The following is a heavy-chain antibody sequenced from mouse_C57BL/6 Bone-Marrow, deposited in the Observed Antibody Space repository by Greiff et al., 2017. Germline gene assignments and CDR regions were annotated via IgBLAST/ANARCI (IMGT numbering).Heavy chain of an antibody. V-gene: IGHV5-9-1*02. CDR3: TRGPPYYSNYEWYFDV. CDR2: ISSGGDYI. CDR1: GFTFSSYA. D-gene: IGHD2-5*01. J-gene: IGHJ1*03. Sequence: VESGEGLVKPGGSLKLSCAASGFTFSSYAMSWVRQTPEKRLEWVAYISSGGDYIYYADTVKGRFTISRDNARNTLYLQMSSLKSEDTAMYYCTRGPPYYSNYEWYFDVWGTGTTVTVSS.